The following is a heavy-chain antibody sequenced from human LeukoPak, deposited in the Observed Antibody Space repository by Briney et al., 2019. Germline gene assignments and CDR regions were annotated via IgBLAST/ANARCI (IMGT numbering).Heavy chain of an antibody. CDR2: ISYSGNT. J-gene: IGHJ3*02. CDR3: ARRRDYVWGSYRYAFDT. D-gene: IGHD3-16*02. V-gene: IGHV4-59*01. Sequence: SETLSLTCTVSGGSISTYYWSWIRQPPGKGLEWIGYISYSGNTNYNPSLKSRVTMSVDTSKNQFSLKLSSVTAADTAVYYCARRRDYVWGSYRYAFDTWGQGTMVTVSS. CDR1: GGSISTYY.